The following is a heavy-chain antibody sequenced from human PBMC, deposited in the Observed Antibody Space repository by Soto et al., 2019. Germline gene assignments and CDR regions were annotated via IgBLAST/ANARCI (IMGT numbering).Heavy chain of an antibody. Sequence: QVQLQQWGAGLLKPSETLSLTCGVYNGSFTGHYWAWIRQAPGKGLEWIGEINHSGFANYNPSLKGWGANTPRTSKAQFSLSLTSVTVADRAIYYCARGHGRFAQWGQGTLVTVSS. CDR2: INHSGFA. J-gene: IGHJ4*02. CDR1: NGSFTGHY. CDR3: ARGHGRFAQ. V-gene: IGHV4-34*01.